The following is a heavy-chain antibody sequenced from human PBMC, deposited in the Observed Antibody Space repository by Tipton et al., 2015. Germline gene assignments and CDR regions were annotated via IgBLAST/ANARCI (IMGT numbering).Heavy chain of an antibody. J-gene: IGHJ4*02. CDR3: AGGGGGRWLQAWYFDY. Sequence: SLRLSCAASGFTVSGNYMSWVRQAPGKGLEWVSVIYSDGSTYYADSVKGRLTISRDNSKNTLYLQMNSLRAGDTAVYYCAGGGGGRWLQAWYFDYWGQGILVTVSS. CDR1: GFTVSGNY. D-gene: IGHD5-24*01. V-gene: IGHV3-53*01. CDR2: IYSDGST.